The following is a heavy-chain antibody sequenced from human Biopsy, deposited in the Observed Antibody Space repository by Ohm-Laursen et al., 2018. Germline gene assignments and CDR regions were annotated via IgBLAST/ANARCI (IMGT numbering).Heavy chain of an antibody. CDR3: ARADPPLFYYGSGSSNWFDP. J-gene: IGHJ5*02. D-gene: IGHD3-10*01. CDR2: MNPDSGNT. Sequence: SVKVSCKTSGYTFTSYEINWVRQATGQGLEGMGWMNPDSGNTGYAQNFQGRVTMTRNTSISTAYMELSSLRSEDTAVYFCARADPPLFYYGSGSSNWFDPWGQGTLVTVSS. V-gene: IGHV1-8*02. CDR1: GYTFTSYE.